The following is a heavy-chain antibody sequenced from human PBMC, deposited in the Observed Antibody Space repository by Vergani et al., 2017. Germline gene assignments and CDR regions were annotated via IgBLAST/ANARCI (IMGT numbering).Heavy chain of an antibody. CDR2: IYYSGST. CDR1: GGSISSHY. Sequence: QVQLQESGPGLVKPSETLSLTCTVSGGSISSHYWSWIRQPPGKGLEWIGYIYYSGSTNYNPSLKSRVTISVDTSKNQFSLKLSSVTAADTAVYYCARGGASGYWGQGTLVTVSS. CDR3: ARGGASGY. D-gene: IGHD3-10*01. J-gene: IGHJ4*02. V-gene: IGHV4-59*11.